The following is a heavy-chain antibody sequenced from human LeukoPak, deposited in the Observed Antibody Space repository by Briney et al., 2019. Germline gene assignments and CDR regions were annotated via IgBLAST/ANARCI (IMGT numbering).Heavy chain of an antibody. CDR3: ARDGTTVTTGNAFDI. J-gene: IGHJ3*02. Sequence: GGSLRLSCAASGFTFSSYWMSWVRQAPGKGLKWVANIKQDGSEKYYVDSVKGRFTISRDNAKNSLYLQMNSLRAEDTAVYYCARDGTTVTTGNAFDIWGQGTMVTVSS. D-gene: IGHD4-17*01. CDR2: IKQDGSEK. CDR1: GFTFSSYW. V-gene: IGHV3-7*03.